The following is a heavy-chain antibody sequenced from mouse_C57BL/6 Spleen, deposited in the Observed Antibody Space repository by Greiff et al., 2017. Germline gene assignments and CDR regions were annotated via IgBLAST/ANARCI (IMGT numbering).Heavy chain of an antibody. J-gene: IGHJ2*01. CDR3: ARELLRCWYYFDV. CDR2: ISSGSSTI. Sequence: EVMLVESGGGLVKPGGSLKLSCAASGFTFSDYGMHWVRQAPEKGLEWVAYISSGSSTIYYSDTVKGIFTISRDNAENTLFLQMTSMRSGDTAMYYCARELLRCWYYFDVWGPGTTLSVSS. D-gene: IGHD1-1*01. CDR1: GFTFSDYG. V-gene: IGHV5-17*01.